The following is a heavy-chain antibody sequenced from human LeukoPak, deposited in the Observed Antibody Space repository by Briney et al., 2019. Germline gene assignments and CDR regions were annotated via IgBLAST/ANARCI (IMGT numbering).Heavy chain of an antibody. CDR1: GFTFSNAW. V-gene: IGHV3-21*01. CDR3: ARDVGKAYFDY. J-gene: IGHJ4*02. Sequence: PGGSLRLSCAASGFTFSNAWMSWVRQAPGKGLEWVSSISSSSVYIYYADSVKGRFTISRDNAKNSLYLQMASLRAEDTAVYYCARDVGKAYFDYWGQGTLVTVSS. CDR2: ISSSSVYI. D-gene: IGHD2-15*01.